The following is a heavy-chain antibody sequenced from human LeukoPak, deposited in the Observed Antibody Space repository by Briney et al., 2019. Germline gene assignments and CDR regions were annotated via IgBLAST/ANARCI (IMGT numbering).Heavy chain of an antibody. CDR2: INPVDGHT. Sequence: GASVKVSCKTSGYTFTSHYMHWVRQAPGRGLEWMGIINPVDGHTIYARKFQGRVTMTRDTSTTTVYMALSSLRSEDTAVYYCARVDAASGSHFWDYWGQGTLVIVSS. D-gene: IGHD3-3*02. J-gene: IGHJ4*02. CDR1: GYTFTSHY. CDR3: ARVDAASGSHFWDY. V-gene: IGHV1-46*01.